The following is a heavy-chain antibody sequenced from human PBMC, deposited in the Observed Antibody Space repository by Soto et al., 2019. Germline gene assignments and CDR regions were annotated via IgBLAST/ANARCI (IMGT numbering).Heavy chain of an antibody. CDR1: GYTFTSYG. V-gene: IGHV1-3*01. Sequence: ASVKVSCKASGYTFTSYGIHWVRQAPGQRLEWTGWINAGNGNTKYSEKFQGRVTITRDTSASTAYLELSSLRSEDTAVYYCARDPNDSSASYHHYYSGMDVWGQGTTVTVSS. J-gene: IGHJ6*02. CDR3: ARDPNDSSASYHHYYSGMDV. D-gene: IGHD3-22*01. CDR2: INAGNGNT.